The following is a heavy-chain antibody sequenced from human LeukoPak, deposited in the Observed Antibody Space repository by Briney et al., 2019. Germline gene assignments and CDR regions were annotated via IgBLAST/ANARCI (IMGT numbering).Heavy chain of an antibody. CDR2: ISSSGSTM. CDR1: RFTFSSYE. V-gene: IGHV3-48*03. CDR3: ARDTARMTDAFAM. D-gene: IGHD2-8*01. J-gene: IGHJ3*02. Sequence: GGSLRLSCAASRFTFSSYEMNWVRQAPGKGPEWVSYISSSGSTMYYADSVKGRFTISRDNAENSLYLQMNNLRVEDTAVYYCARDTARMTDAFAMWGQGTMVTVSS.